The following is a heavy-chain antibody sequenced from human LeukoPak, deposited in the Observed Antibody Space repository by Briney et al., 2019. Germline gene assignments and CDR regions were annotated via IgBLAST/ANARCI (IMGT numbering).Heavy chain of an antibody. CDR1: GFTFDDYA. Sequence: GGSLRLSCAASGFTFDDYAMHWVRQAPGKSLEWVSGISWNSGSIGYADSVKGRFTISRDNAKDSLYLQMNSLRAEDTALYYCAKGLYGSGSYPFDYWGQGTLVTVSS. V-gene: IGHV3-9*01. J-gene: IGHJ4*02. CDR2: ISWNSGSI. D-gene: IGHD3-10*01. CDR3: AKGLYGSGSYPFDY.